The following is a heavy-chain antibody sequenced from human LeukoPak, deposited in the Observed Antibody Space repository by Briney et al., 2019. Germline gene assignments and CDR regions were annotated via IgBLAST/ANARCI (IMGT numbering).Heavy chain of an antibody. Sequence: SVKVSCKASGGTVTRYAISWVRQAPRQRREWRGGSMPIFGTANYAQKFPGRATITTDESTSTAYMELSSLRSEDTAVYYCARGCTVVTPDDALDIWGQRTRVTVSS. D-gene: IGHD4-23*01. CDR3: ARGCTVVTPDDALDI. J-gene: IGHJ3*02. V-gene: IGHV1-69*05. CDR1: GGTVTRYA. CDR2: SMPIFGTA.